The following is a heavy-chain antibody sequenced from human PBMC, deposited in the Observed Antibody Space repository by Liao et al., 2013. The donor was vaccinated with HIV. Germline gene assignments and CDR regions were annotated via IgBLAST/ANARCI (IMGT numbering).Heavy chain of an antibody. CDR3: ARGTIFGPDY. CDR2: IYYSGVT. V-gene: IGHV4-39*07. J-gene: IGHJ4*02. D-gene: IGHD3-3*01. CDR1: GGSISSSSYY. Sequence: QLQLQESGPGLVKPSETLSLTCTVSGGSISSSSYYWGWIRQPPGKGLEWLGSIYYSGVTYYNPSLKSRVTISVDTSKSQFSLKLSSVTAADTAVYYCARGTIFGPDYWGQGTLVTVSS.